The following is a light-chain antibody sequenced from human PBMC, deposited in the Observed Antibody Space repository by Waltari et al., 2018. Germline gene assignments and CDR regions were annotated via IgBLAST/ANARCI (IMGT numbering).Light chain of an antibody. V-gene: IGLV2-14*03. CDR2: NVN. CDR3: CLYASSYTPFFV. J-gene: IGLJ1*01. Sequence: QSALTQPASVSGSPGQSITISCIGTSSDIGGYNYVSWYQQHPGKAPKVMIYNVNNRPPGLSDRFSGSKSGHTASLTISGLQAEDEADYFCCLYASSYTPFFVFGTGTKLTVL. CDR1: SSDIGGYNY.